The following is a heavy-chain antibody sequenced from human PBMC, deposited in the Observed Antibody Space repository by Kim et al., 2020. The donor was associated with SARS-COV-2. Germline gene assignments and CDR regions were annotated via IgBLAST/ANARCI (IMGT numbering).Heavy chain of an antibody. V-gene: IGHV3-23*01. CDR1: GFTFSNYA. CDR2: ITGGGGTT. Sequence: GGSLRLSCAASGFTFSNYAMSCVRQAPGKGLEWVSTITGGGGTTYYAASVKGRFTISRDNSKNTIYLQMNSLRAEDTAVYYCARRITGTTKYFDPWGQGT. CDR3: ARRITGTTKYFDP. J-gene: IGHJ5*02. D-gene: IGHD1-20*01.